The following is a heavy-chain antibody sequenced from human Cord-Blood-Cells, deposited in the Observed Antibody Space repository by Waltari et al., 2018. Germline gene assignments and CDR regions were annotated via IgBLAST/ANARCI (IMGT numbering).Heavy chain of an antibody. J-gene: IGHJ4*02. V-gene: IGHV1-69*01. D-gene: IGHD3-10*01. Sequence: QVQLVQSGAEVKKPGSSVKVSCTASGGTLSSYAISWVRQAPGQGLEWMGGIIPIFGTANYAQKFQGRVTITADESTSTAYMELSSLRSEDTAVYYCARDPDYGSGSDYWGQGTLVTVSS. CDR2: IIPIFGTA. CDR3: ARDPDYGSGSDY. CDR1: GGTLSSYA.